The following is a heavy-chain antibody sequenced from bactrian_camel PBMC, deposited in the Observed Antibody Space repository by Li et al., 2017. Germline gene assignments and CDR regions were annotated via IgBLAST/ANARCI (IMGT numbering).Heavy chain of an antibody. Sequence: QLVDSAVFSFQPGGSLRLSCVTSASTYYSNCMAWFRQAPGKEREAIASINSETLTNYADSVKGRFTVSKDNAKNTLYLQMNNLKPEDTAIYYCAPDAGQSRCSAGCCYCAWGEGTQVKVS. CDR1: ASTYYSNC. CDR2: INSETLT. CDR3: APDAGQSRCSAGCCYCA. J-gene: IGHJ4*01. D-gene: IGHD2*01. V-gene: IGHV3S53*01.